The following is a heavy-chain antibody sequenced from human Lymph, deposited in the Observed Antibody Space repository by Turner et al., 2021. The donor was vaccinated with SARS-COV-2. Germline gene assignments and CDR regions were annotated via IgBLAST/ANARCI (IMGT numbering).Heavy chain of an antibody. CDR1: GYTLTDLS. J-gene: IGHJ4*02. CDR3: ATLKSNWKILTGRYYFDF. D-gene: IGHD1-1*01. CDR2: FDTEDGET. Sequence: QVQLVQSGAEVKKPGASVKVSCKASGYTLTDLSIHWVRQAPGKGLEGRGGFDTEDGETSYAQKFQGRGTLTEDTSTDKAYMGLSSLRSEDTAVYYWATLKSNWKILTGRYYFDFWGQGTLVTVSS. V-gene: IGHV1-24*01.